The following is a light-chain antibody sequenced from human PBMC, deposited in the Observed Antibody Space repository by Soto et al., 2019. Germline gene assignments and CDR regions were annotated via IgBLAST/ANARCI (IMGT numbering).Light chain of an antibody. CDR2: GNI. Sequence: QSVLTQPPSMSGAPGQRVSISCTGDRSNLGAGYDVHWYPHVPGTAPKLLIHGNINRPSGVPDRFSASRSGASASLVITGLQPEDEASYYCQSYDTSLSGVFGGGTKVTVL. CDR3: QSYDTSLSGV. V-gene: IGLV1-40*01. CDR1: RSNLGAGYD. J-gene: IGLJ2*01.